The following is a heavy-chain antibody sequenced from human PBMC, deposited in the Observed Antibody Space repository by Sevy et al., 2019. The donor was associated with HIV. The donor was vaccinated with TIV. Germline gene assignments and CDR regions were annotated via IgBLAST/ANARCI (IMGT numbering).Heavy chain of an antibody. CDR1: GFTFSSYA. D-gene: IGHD6-19*01. V-gene: IGHV3-30-3*01. CDR2: ISYDGSNK. CDR3: ARERWAVDDFDY. J-gene: IGHJ4*02. Sequence: GGSLRLSCAASGFTFSSYAMHWVRQAPGKGLEWVAVISYDGSNKYYADSVKRRFTISRDNSKNTLYLQMNSLRAEDTAVYYCARERWAVDDFDYWGQGTLVTVSS.